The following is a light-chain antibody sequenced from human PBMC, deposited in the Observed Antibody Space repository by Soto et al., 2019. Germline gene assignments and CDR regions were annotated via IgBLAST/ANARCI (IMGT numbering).Light chain of an antibody. CDR2: QDS. J-gene: IGLJ3*02. CDR3: QAWDSSTAWV. V-gene: IGLV3-1*01. Sequence: SYDLTQPPSVSVSPGQTASLTCSGDKLGDKYACWYQQKPGQSPVLVIYQDSKRPSGIPERFSGSNSGNTATLTISGTQAMDEADYYCQAWDSSTAWVFGGGTQLTVL. CDR1: KLGDKY.